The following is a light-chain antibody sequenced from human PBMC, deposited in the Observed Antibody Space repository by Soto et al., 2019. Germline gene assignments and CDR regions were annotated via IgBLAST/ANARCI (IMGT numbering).Light chain of an antibody. J-gene: IGLJ1*01. CDR3: SAYTVSRTYV. CDR1: SSDVGAYNF. Sequence: SVLTQPASVSVSPGQSITISCTGTSSDVGAYNFVSWHQQHPGKAPKLMIYNVYDRPSGISYRFSGSKSGNTASLTISGLQGEDEADYYCSAYTVSRTYVFGTGTKVTVL. CDR2: NVY. V-gene: IGLV2-14*03.